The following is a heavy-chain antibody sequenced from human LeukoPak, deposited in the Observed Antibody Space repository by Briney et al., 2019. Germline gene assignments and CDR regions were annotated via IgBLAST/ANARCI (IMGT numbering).Heavy chain of an antibody. D-gene: IGHD1-26*01. Sequence: ASVKVSCKASGYTFSNYGISWVRQAPGQGLEWMGWISSYNDNTNYAQKLQGRVTMTTDTSTSTAYMELRSLRSDDTAVYYCARERSIVGADYWFDPWGQGTLVTVSS. CDR1: GYTFSNYG. V-gene: IGHV1-18*01. CDR2: ISSYNDNT. J-gene: IGHJ5*02. CDR3: ARERSIVGADYWFDP.